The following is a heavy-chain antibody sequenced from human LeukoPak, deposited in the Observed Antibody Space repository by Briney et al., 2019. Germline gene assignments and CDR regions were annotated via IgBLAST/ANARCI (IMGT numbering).Heavy chain of an antibody. Sequence: SVKVSCKASGGTFSSYAISWVPQAPGQGLEWMGRIIPIFGTANYALKFQGRVTITTDESTSTAYMELSSLRSEDTAVYYCATYYYDSSGYREVAFDIWGQGPMVTVSS. J-gene: IGHJ3*02. CDR1: GGTFSSYA. CDR2: IIPIFGTA. CDR3: ATYYYDSSGYREVAFDI. D-gene: IGHD3-22*01. V-gene: IGHV1-69*05.